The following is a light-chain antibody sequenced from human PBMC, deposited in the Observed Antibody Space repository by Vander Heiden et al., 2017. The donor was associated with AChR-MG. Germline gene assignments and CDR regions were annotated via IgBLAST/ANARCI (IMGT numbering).Light chain of an antibody. Sequence: EVVMTQSPATLSVSPGERATLSCRASQSVKSKLAWYQQKPGQAPRLLIYGASTRATGIPARFTGSGYGTDFTLTISSLQSEDSAIYYCQQNDDWPPWTFGQGTKVEIK. CDR1: QSVKSK. CDR2: GAS. J-gene: IGKJ1*01. V-gene: IGKV3-15*01. CDR3: QQNDDWPPWT.